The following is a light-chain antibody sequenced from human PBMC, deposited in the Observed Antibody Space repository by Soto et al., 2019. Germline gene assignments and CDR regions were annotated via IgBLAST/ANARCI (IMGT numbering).Light chain of an antibody. J-gene: IGKJ1*01. Sequence: EIVLTQSPGTLSLSPGERATLSCRASQSVSSTYLAWYQQKPGQAPRLLIYGASSRATGIPDRFSGSGSGTDFTLNISRLEPEDFAVYYGQQYGSSPGTFGQGTNVEIK. CDR1: QSVSSTY. CDR2: GAS. V-gene: IGKV3-20*01. CDR3: QQYGSSPGT.